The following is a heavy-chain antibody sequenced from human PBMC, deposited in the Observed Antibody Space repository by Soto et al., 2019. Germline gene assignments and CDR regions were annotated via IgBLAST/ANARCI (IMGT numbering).Heavy chain of an antibody. V-gene: IGHV4-31*03. CDR1: GGSISSGGYY. D-gene: IGHD3-16*02. CDR2: IYYSGST. J-gene: IGHJ4*02. Sequence: SETLSLTCTVSGGSISSGGYYWSWIRQHPGKGLEWIGYIYYSGSTYYNPSLKSRVTISVDTSKNQFSLKLSSVTAADTAVYYCARADYDYIWGSYRYPTLFDYWGQGTLVTVSS. CDR3: ARADYDYIWGSYRYPTLFDY.